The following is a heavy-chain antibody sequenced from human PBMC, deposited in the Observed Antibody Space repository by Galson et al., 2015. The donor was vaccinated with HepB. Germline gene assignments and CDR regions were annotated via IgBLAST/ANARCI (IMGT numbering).Heavy chain of an antibody. Sequence: TLSLTCAVYGGSFSDYHWNWIRQPPGKGLEWIGEINHSEGTHYSPSLKSRLTISVDTSKNQFSLKLTSVTAADTAVYYCARGLSGSNVVLPAAKRKHYYYMDVWCKGATVIVSS. V-gene: IGHV4-34*01. D-gene: IGHD2-2*01. J-gene: IGHJ6*03. CDR2: INHSEGT. CDR3: ARGLSGSNVVLPAAKRKHYYYMDV. CDR1: GGSFSDYH.